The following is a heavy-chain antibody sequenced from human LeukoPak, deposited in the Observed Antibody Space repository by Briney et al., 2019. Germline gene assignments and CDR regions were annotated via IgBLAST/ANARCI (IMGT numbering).Heavy chain of an antibody. CDR1: GFTFSSYE. CDR3: AELGITMIGGV. J-gene: IGHJ6*04. V-gene: IGHV3-48*03. CDR2: ISSSGSTI. D-gene: IGHD3-10*02. Sequence: EGSLRLSCAASGFTFSSYEMNWVRQAPGKGLEWVSYISSSGSTIYYADSVKGRFTISRDNAKNSLYLQMNSLRAEDTAVYYCAELGITMIGGVWGKGTTVTISS.